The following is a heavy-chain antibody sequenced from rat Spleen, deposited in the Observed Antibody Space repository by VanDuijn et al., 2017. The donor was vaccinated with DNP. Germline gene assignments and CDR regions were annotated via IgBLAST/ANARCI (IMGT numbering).Heavy chain of an antibody. J-gene: IGHJ2*01. V-gene: IGHV5-7*01. CDR3: ARPCELPGKVFGYFDY. D-gene: IGHD1-4*01. CDR2: IRSGGTRT. CDR1: GFTFSDYY. Sequence: EVQLVESGGGLVQPGRSLKLSCAASGFTFSDYYLAWVRQAPKQGLEWVATIRSGGTRTYYSASVKGRFTISRDDAKSSLYLQMNSLKSEDTATYYCARPCELPGKVFGYFDYWGQGVMVTVSS.